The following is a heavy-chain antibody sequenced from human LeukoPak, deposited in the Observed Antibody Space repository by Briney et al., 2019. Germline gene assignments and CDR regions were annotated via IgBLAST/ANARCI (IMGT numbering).Heavy chain of an antibody. CDR2: IITNTGNP. CDR3: ARDRRTYSSGWYPWFDP. J-gene: IGHJ5*02. D-gene: IGHD6-19*01. V-gene: IGHV7-4-1*02. Sequence: GASVKVSCKASGYTFTSYAMNWVRQAPGQGLEWMGWIITNTGNPTYAQGFTGRFVFSLDTSVSTAYLQISSLKAEGTAVYYCARDRRTYSSGWYPWFDPWGQGTLVTVSS. CDR1: GYTFTSYA.